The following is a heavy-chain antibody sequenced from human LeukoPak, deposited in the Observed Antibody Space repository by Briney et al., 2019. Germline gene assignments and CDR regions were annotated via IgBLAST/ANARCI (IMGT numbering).Heavy chain of an antibody. CDR3: AKWPEGAMDYFDY. Sequence: PGGSLRLSCAASGFTFGSYWMNWARQAPVKGLEWVSAISGDGTRTYYADSVKGRFTISRDNSKNTLYLEMSSLRVEDTAIYYCAKWPEGAMDYFDYWGQGTLVTVSS. V-gene: IGHV3-23*01. D-gene: IGHD3-16*01. CDR1: GFTFGSYW. J-gene: IGHJ4*02. CDR2: ISGDGTRT.